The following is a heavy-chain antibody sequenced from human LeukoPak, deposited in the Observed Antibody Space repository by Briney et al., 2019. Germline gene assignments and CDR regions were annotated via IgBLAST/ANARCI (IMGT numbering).Heavy chain of an antibody. J-gene: IGHJ4*02. V-gene: IGHV4-59*12. Sequence: SETLSLTCTVSGGSISSYYWSWIRQPPGKGLEWIGYIYYSGSTNYNPSLKSRVTISVDTFKNQFSLKLSSVTAADTAVYYCARRTLYYGLDYWGQGTLVTVSS. CDR2: IYYSGST. D-gene: IGHD3-10*01. CDR3: ARRTLYYGLDY. CDR1: GGSISSYY.